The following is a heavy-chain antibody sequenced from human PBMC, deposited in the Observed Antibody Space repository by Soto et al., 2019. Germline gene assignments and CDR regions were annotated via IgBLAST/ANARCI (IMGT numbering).Heavy chain of an antibody. D-gene: IGHD3-16*01. CDR2: MNPGSGDT. V-gene: IGHV1-8*01. CDR1: GYSFTNND. J-gene: IGHJ5*02. Sequence: ASVKVSCKASGYSFTNNDVSWVRQATGQGLEWMGWMNPGSGDTGYAQKFQGRVTMTRDISIATAYMELSSLRSDDTAIYYCARMATFGSLNWFDPWGQGTLVTVAS. CDR3: ARMATFGSLNWFDP.